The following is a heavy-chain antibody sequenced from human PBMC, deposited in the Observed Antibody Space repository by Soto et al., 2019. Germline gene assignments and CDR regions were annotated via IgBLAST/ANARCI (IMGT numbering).Heavy chain of an antibody. CDR1: GFTFSSYD. Sequence: QVQLVESGGGVVQPGMSLRLSCAASGFTFSSYDVHWVRQAPGRGLEWVAVASREGINDYSADSVKGRFTISRDNSGHTLYLQMNSLRGVDTAVYYCARESCRDCPPGYYYYGMDVWGQGTTVTVSS. D-gene: IGHD2-21*02. J-gene: IGHJ6*02. CDR2: ASREGIND. V-gene: IGHV3-30-3*01. CDR3: ARESCRDCPPGYYYYGMDV.